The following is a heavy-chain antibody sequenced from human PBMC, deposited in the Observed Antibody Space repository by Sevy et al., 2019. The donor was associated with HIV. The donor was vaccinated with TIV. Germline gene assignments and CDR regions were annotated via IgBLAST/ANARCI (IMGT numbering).Heavy chain of an antibody. D-gene: IGHD5-12*01. V-gene: IGHV3-30*02. J-gene: IGHJ4*02. CDR1: GFTFSSYV. CDR2: IRYDGSNK. Sequence: GGSLRLSCAASGFTFSSYVMHWVRQAPGKGLEWVAFIRYDGSNKYYADSVKGRFTITRDNSKNTLNLQMNSLRAEDTAVYYCAKDGEQFGGYALFNAVDYWGQGTLVTVSS. CDR3: AKDGEQFGGYALFNAVDY.